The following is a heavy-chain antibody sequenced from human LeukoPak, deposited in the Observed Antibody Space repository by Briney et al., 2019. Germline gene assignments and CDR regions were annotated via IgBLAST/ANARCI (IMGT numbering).Heavy chain of an antibody. V-gene: IGHV3-11*04. CDR2: ISSSADTI. J-gene: IGHJ4*02. CDR3: VTAPTRTYSVY. CDR1: GFTFSDYY. D-gene: IGHD2-15*01. Sequence: GGSLRLSCVASGFTFSDYYMSWIRQTPGKGLEWVSYISSSADTIYYTDSVKGRFTISRDNAKNSLFLQMNSLRPEDTAVYYCVTAPTRTYSVYWRQGILVTVSS.